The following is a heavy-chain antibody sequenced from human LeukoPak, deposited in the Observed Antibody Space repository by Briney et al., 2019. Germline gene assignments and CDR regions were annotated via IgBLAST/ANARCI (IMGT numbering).Heavy chain of an antibody. CDR3: ARGENKDFDWFFFDY. D-gene: IGHD3-9*01. CDR2: IYYSGST. J-gene: IGHJ4*02. V-gene: IGHV4-39*07. CDR1: GGSISSSSYY. Sequence: SETLSLTCTVSGGSISSSSYYWGWIRQPPGKGLEWIGSIYYSGSTYYNPSLKSRVTISVDTSKNQFSLKLSSVTAADTAVYYCARGENKDFDWFFFDYWGQGTLVTVSS.